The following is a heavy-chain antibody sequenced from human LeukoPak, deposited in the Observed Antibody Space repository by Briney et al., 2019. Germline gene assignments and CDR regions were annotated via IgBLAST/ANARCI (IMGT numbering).Heavy chain of an antibody. J-gene: IGHJ5*02. CDR2: IIPIFGTA. D-gene: IGHD3-9*01. CDR1: GGTFSSYA. CDR3: ARAPDPTYYDILTGYYPNWFDP. Sequence: ASVKVSCKASGGTFSSYAISWVRQAPGQGLEWMGGIIPIFGTANYAQKFQGRVTITTDESTSTAYMELRSLRSDDTAVYYCARAPDPTYYDILTGYYPNWFDPWGQGTLVTVSS. V-gene: IGHV1-69*05.